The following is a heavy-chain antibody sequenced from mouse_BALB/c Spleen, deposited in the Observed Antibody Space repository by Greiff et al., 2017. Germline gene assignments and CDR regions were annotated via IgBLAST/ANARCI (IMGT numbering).Heavy chain of an antibody. CDR1: GYTFTSYW. CDR3: TRSNYYGYGFDY. V-gene: IGHV1-5*01. D-gene: IGHD1-2*01. J-gene: IGHJ2*01. CDR2: IYPGNSDT. Sequence: QSGTVLARPGASVKMSCKASGYTFTSYWMHWVKQRPGQGLEWIGAIYPGNSDTSYNQKFKGKAKLTAVTSTSTAYMELSSLTNEDSAVYYCTRSNYYGYGFDYWGQGTTLTVSS.